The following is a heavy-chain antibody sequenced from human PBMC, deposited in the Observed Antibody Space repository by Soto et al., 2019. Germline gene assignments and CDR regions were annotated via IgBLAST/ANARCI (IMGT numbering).Heavy chain of an antibody. V-gene: IGHV3-7*03. Sequence: LRLSCAASGFTFSSYWMSWVRQAPGKGLEWVANIKQDGSEKYYVDSVKGRFTISRDNAKNSLYLQMNSLRAEDTAVYYCARAQGGAYYDFWSGYYKAYYYYYYGMDVWGQGTTVTVSS. J-gene: IGHJ6*02. CDR2: IKQDGSEK. CDR3: ARAQGGAYYDFWSGYYKAYYYYYYGMDV. D-gene: IGHD3-3*01. CDR1: GFTFSSYW.